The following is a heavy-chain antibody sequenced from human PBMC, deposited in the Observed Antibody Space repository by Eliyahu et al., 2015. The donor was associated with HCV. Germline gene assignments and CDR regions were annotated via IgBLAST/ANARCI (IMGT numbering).Heavy chain of an antibody. CDR3: ARRRPAAIRGITSTAASTFDY. J-gene: IGHJ4*02. CDR2: INHSGST. Sequence: QVQLQQWGAGLLKPSETLSLTCAVYGGSFSGYYWSWIRQPPGKGLEWIGEINHSGSTNYNPSLKSRVTISVDTSKNQFSLKLSSVTAADTAVYYCARRRPAAIRGITSTAASTFDYWGQGTLVTVSS. CDR1: GGSFSGYY. V-gene: IGHV4-34*01. D-gene: IGHD2-2*02.